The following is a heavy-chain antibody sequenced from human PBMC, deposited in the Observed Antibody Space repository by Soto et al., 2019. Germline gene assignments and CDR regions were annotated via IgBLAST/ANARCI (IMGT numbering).Heavy chain of an antibody. Sequence: QVQLVESGGGVVQPGRSLRLSCAAYGFTFSSYGMHWVRQAPGKGLEWVAVISYDGRNKYYADSVKGRFTISRDNSKNTLYLQMNSLRAEDTAVYYCAKERDIVVVVAPLDYWCQGTLVTVSS. CDR1: GFTFSSYG. CDR3: AKERDIVVVVAPLDY. CDR2: ISYDGRNK. J-gene: IGHJ4*02. V-gene: IGHV3-30*18. D-gene: IGHD2-15*01.